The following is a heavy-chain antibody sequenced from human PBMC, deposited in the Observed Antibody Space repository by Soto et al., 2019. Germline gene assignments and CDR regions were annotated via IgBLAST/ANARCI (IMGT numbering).Heavy chain of an antibody. J-gene: IGHJ4*02. CDR2: ISGSGGST. D-gene: IGHD3-22*01. CDR1: GFTFSNYA. CDR3: AKEGRIIMIVEVMTIDYFDY. Sequence: EVQLLESGGGLVQPGGSLRLSCAASGFTFSNYAMSWVRQAPGKGLEWVSSISGSGGSTYLADSVKGRYTISRDNSKNTLYLQMSSLRAEDTAVYYCAKEGRIIMIVEVMTIDYFDYWGQGTLVTVSS. V-gene: IGHV3-23*01.